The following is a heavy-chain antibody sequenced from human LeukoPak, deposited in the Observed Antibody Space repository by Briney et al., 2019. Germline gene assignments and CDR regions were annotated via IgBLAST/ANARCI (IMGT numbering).Heavy chain of an antibody. CDR3: ARDRDYGTFDY. CDR1: GFTFSSYS. CDR2: ISSSGSTI. V-gene: IGHV3-48*04. J-gene: IGHJ4*02. Sequence: PGGSLRLSCAASGFTFSSYSMNWVRQAPGKGLEWVSYISSSGSTIYYADSVKGRFTISRDNAKNSLYLEMKSLRAEDTAAYFCARDRDYGTFDYWGQGTLVTVSS. D-gene: IGHD4-17*01.